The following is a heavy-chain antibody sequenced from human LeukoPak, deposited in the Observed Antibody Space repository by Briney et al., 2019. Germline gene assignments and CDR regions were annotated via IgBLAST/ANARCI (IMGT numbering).Heavy chain of an antibody. Sequence: ASVKVSCKASGYTFISYTMHWVRQAPGQSLEWMGWISPGNGNTKYSQKFQGRVTITRDTSASTIYMELSSLRSEDAAVYYCARDRVAVGWSAFDIWGQGTMVTVSS. V-gene: IGHV1-3*01. J-gene: IGHJ3*02. CDR3: ARDRVAVGWSAFDI. CDR2: ISPGNGNT. D-gene: IGHD6-19*01. CDR1: GYTFISYT.